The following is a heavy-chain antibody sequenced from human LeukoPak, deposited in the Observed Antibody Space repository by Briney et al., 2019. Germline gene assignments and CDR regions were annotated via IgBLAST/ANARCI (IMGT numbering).Heavy chain of an antibody. V-gene: IGHV5-51*01. J-gene: IGHJ4*02. D-gene: IGHD1-26*01. CDR1: GYTFTNFW. CDR2: VYPGDFNI. Sequence: GESLKISCQTSGYTFTNFWIGWVRQMPGKGLEWIGIVYPGDFNIRYSPSFQGQVTISADRSIGAAYLQWNSLKASDTAIYYCAKQSWSYSPDPYDYWGQGTLVTVSS. CDR3: AKQSWSYSPDPYDY.